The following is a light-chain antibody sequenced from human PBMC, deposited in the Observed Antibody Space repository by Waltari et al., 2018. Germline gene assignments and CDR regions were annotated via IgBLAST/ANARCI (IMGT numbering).Light chain of an antibody. CDR2: GNI. V-gene: IGLV1-40*01. CDR1: SSNIGAGFD. J-gene: IGLJ1*01. Sequence: QSVLTQPPSVSGAPGQRVTISCSGSSSNIGAGFDVQWYQQLPGAAPKVLIFGNINRPSGVPDRFSGTKSGTSASLAITGLKAEDEADYYCQSYDNSLSGFYVFGPGTKVTVL. CDR3: QSYDNSLSGFYV.